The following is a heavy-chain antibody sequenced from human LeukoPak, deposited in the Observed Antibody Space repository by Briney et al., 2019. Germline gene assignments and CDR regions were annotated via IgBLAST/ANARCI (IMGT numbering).Heavy chain of an antibody. D-gene: IGHD3-16*01. V-gene: IGHV1-46*01. CDR3: ASGPPGGRYFDY. J-gene: IGHJ4*02. CDR1: GYTFTSYY. Sequence: ASVKVSCKASGYTFTSYYLYWVRQAPGQGLEWMGVINPSGGSTTSAQKFQGRVTITADESTSTAYMELSSLRSEDTAVYYCASGPPGGRYFDYWGQGTLVTVSS. CDR2: INPSGGST.